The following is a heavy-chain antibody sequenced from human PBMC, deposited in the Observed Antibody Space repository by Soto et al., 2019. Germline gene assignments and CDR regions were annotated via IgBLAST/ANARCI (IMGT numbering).Heavy chain of an antibody. CDR3: ATATGSLGDYYYYMDV. D-gene: IGHD4-4*01. Sequence: SETLSLTCAVYGGSFSGYYWSWIRQPPGKGLEWIGEINHSGSTNYNPSLKSRVTISVDTSKSQFSLKLSSVTAADTAVYYCATATGSLGDYYYYMDVWGKGTTVTVSS. J-gene: IGHJ6*03. CDR2: INHSGST. V-gene: IGHV4-34*01. CDR1: GGSFSGYY.